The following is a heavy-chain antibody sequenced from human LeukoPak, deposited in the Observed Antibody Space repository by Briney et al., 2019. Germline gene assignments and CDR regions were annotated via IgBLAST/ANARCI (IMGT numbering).Heavy chain of an antibody. CDR1: EFAFSSYY. CDR2: IGTDGSDT. CDR3: VRLGGSSSVDY. J-gene: IGHJ4*02. V-gene: IGHV3-74*01. D-gene: IGHD6-6*01. Sequence: GGSLRLSCAVSEFAFSSYYMGWVRQAPGEGLVWVSRIGTDGSDTHYADAVMGRFTISRDNAKNTLYLQMHSLRVEDTAVYYCVRLGGSSSVDYWGQGTLVTISS.